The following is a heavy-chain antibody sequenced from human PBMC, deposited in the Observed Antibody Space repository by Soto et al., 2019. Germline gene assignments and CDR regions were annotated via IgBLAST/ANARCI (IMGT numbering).Heavy chain of an antibody. D-gene: IGHD2-2*01. V-gene: IGHV3-21*02. CDR1: GFTFSSYS. CDR2: ISSSGTYT. J-gene: IGHJ4*02. Sequence: EVQLVESGGGLVKPGGSLRLSCAASGFTFSSYSMNWVRQAPGKGLEWVSSISSSGTYTYYAESVKGRFTISRDNAKNSLYLQMNSLRADGTAVYYCATRYCTSTNCYSFDDWGQGTLVTVSS. CDR3: ATRYCTSTNCYSFDD.